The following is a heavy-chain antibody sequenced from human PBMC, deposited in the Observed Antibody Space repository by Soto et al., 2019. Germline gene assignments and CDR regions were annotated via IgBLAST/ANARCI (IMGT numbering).Heavy chain of an antibody. CDR1: GFTFSYYA. CDR2: IVGSSINI. J-gene: IGHJ4*02. CDR3: AKGLTTESRIAF. V-gene: IGHV3-23*01. Sequence: GGSLRLSCVASGFTFSYYAMTWVRQAPGQGLEWVASIVGSSINIYHADSVKGRFAISRDNSKNTLYLQMNVLRAEDTAIYYCAKGLTTESRIAFWGRGTLVTVSS. D-gene: IGHD1-1*01.